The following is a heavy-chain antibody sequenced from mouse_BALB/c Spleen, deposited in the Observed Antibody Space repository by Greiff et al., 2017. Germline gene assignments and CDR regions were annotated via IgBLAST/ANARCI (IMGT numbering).Heavy chain of an antibody. J-gene: IGHJ3*01. D-gene: IGHD1-1*01. CDR1: GFTFRDYY. CDR2: ISDGGSYT. CDR3: ARDDGHGY. V-gene: IGHV5-4*02. Sequence: EVKVVESGGGLVKPGGSLKLSCAASGFTFRDYYMYWVRQTPEKRLEWVATISDGGSYTYYPDSVKGRFTISRDNAKNNLYLQMSSLKSEDTAMYYCARDDGHGYGGQGTLVTVSA.